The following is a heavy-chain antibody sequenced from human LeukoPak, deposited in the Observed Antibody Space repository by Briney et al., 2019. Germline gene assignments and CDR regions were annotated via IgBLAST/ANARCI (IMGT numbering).Heavy chain of an antibody. D-gene: IGHD3-22*01. Sequence: GRSLRLSCAASGFTFTAYLIHWDRQAPGKGLEWVAVMSSDGNAMFYADSVKGRFTISRDNSKNTLYLQMNSLRAEDTAVYYCVRESEYYFDHSASFDYWGQGTLVTVSS. CDR2: MSSDGNAM. J-gene: IGHJ4*02. V-gene: IGHV3-30-3*01. CDR3: VRESEYYFDHSASFDY. CDR1: GFTFTAYL.